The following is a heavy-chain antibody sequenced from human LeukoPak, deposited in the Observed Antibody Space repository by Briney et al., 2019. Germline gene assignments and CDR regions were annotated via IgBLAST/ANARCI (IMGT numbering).Heavy chain of an antibody. CDR3: ARPLYGYDFWSGYSGDAFDI. J-gene: IGHJ3*02. D-gene: IGHD3-3*01. CDR1: GGSISSSSYY. V-gene: IGHV4-39*01. CDR2: IYYSGST. Sequence: PSETLSLTCTVSGGSISSSSYYWGWIRQPPGKGLEWIGSIYYSGSTYYNPSLKSRVTISVDTSKNQFSLKLNSVTAADTAVYYCARPLYGYDFWSGYSGDAFDIWGQGTMVTVSS.